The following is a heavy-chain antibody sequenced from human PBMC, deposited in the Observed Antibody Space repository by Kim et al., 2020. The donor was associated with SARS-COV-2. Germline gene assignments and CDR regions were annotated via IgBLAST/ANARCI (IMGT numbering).Heavy chain of an antibody. D-gene: IGHD3-10*01. CDR3: AKEPGGHPPPLYFDL. CDR1: GFIFSNYS. Sequence: GGSLRLSCAASGFIFSNYSMCWVRQAPGKGLEWVSAISYNGGSMNYADSVKGRFTISRDNAKNTVSLQMNSLRAEDTAVYYCAKEPGGHPPPLYFDLWGRGTLVTVSS. CDR2: ISYNGGSM. V-gene: IGHV3-23*01. J-gene: IGHJ2*01.